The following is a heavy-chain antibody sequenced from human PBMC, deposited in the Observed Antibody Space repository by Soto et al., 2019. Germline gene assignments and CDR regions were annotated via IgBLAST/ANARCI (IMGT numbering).Heavy chain of an antibody. CDR3: SGMAVYYYYYGMDV. J-gene: IGHJ6*01. CDR1: GFTFSSYG. V-gene: IGHV3-30*03. Sequence: QVQLVESGGGVVQPGRSLRLSCAASGFTFSSYGMHWVRQAPGKGLEWVAVISYDGSNKYYADSVKGRFTISRDNSKNTLYLQMNSLRAEDTAVYYCSGMAVYYYYYGMDVW. CDR2: ISYDGSNK. D-gene: IGHD6-19*01.